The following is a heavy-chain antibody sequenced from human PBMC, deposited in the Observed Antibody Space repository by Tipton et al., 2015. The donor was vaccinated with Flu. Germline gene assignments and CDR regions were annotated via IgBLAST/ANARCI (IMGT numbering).Heavy chain of an antibody. CDR3: ARRDYSNYVSEPKNWFDP. D-gene: IGHD4-11*01. CDR2: IFYSGST. J-gene: IGHJ5*02. Sequence: LRLSCTVSGGSIDNSGDYWSWIRQHPEKGLEWIGSIFYSGSTYYSPSLKSRLSISVDTSKNQFSLKLRSVTATDTAVYYCARRDYSNYVSEPKNWFDPWGQGTLVTVSS. V-gene: IGHV4-31*02. CDR1: GGSIDNSGDY.